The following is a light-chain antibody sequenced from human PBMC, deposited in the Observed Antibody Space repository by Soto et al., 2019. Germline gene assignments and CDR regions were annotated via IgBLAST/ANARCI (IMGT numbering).Light chain of an antibody. CDR3: TSYSVSNTYV. Sequence: QSVLTQPPSASGSPGQSVTISCTGTSSDVGDYNYVSWYQQHPGKAPKLMIYEVIKRPSGVPDRFSGSKTGNTASLTVSWLQAEDEADYYCTSYSVSNTYVFGTGTKVTVL. J-gene: IGLJ1*01. V-gene: IGLV2-8*01. CDR2: EVI. CDR1: SSDVGDYNY.